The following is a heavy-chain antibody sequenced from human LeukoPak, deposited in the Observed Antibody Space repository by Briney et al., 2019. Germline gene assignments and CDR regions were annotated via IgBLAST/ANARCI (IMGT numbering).Heavy chain of an antibody. V-gene: IGHV4-39*01. CDR3: ARHRIAAVDDAFDI. J-gene: IGHJ3*02. Sequence: SETLSLTCTVSGGSISSYYWNWIRQPPGKGLEWIGSIYYSGSTYYNPSLKSRVTISVDTSKNQFSLKLSSVTAADTAVYYCARHRIAAVDDAFDIWGQGTMVTVSS. CDR1: GGSISSYY. CDR2: IYYSGST. D-gene: IGHD6-13*01.